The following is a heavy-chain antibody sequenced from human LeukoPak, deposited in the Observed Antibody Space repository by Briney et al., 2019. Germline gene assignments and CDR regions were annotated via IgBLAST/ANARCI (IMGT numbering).Heavy chain of an antibody. CDR2: ISYDGSNK. CDR1: GFTFSSYA. V-gene: IGHV3-30-3*01. CDR3: ARDPEVGATGGSFDY. J-gene: IGHJ4*02. Sequence: GGSLRLSCAASGFTFSSYAMHWVRQAPGKGLEWVAVISYDGSNKYYADSVKGRFTISRDNSKNTLYLQMNSLRAEDTAVYYCARDPEVGATGGSFDYWGQGTLVTVSS. D-gene: IGHD1-26*01.